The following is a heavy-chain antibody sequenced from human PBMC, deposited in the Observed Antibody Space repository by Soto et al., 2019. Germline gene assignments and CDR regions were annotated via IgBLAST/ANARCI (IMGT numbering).Heavy chain of an antibody. Sequence: ASVKVSCKASGYTFTRSGISWVRQAPGQGPEWTGWISSYNGDTNYAQTFQGRVTMTTDTSTSTAYMERRSLRSDDTAVCDCAREGEAAYYSAGNDVWGQGTPVTVSS. CDR1: GYTFTRSG. J-gene: IGHJ6*02. V-gene: IGHV1-18*01. CDR3: AREGEAAYYSAGNDV. CDR2: ISSYNGDT.